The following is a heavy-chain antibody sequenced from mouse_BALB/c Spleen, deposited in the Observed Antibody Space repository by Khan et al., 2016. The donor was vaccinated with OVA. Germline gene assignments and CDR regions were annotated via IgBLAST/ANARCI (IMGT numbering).Heavy chain of an antibody. Sequence: VQLKESGAELVKPGASVKLSCTTSGFNIKDTYMHWVKQRPEQGLEWIGRIDPANGNTKYDPKFQGKATITADTSSNTAYLQLSSLTSEDTAVYYCARDYWDVFAYWGQGTLVTVSA. CDR2: IDPANGNT. V-gene: IGHV14-3*02. J-gene: IGHJ3*01. CDR3: ARDYWDVFAY. D-gene: IGHD4-1*01. CDR1: GFNIKDTY.